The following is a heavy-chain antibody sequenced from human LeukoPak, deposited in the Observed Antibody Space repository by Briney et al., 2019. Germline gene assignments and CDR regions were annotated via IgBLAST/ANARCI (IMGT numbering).Heavy chain of an antibody. J-gene: IGHJ4*02. CDR3: ARRRHYDSSGYPYFDY. Sequence: GWSLRLSCAASGFTFDDYGMSWVRQAPGKGLEWVSGINWNGGSTGYADSVKGRFTISRDNAKNSLYLQMNSLRAEDTALYHCARRRHYDSSGYPYFDYWGQGTLVTVSS. D-gene: IGHD3-22*01. V-gene: IGHV3-20*01. CDR1: GFTFDDYG. CDR2: INWNGGST.